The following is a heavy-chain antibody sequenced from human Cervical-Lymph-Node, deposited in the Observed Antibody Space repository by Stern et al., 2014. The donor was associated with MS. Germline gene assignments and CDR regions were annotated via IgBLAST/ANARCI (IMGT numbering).Heavy chain of an antibody. J-gene: IGHJ4*02. CDR3: AKHACTGAACPFDL. CDR1: GDSISSYTHY. V-gene: IGHV4-39*01. CDR2: VYYSGAT. Sequence: QLQLQESGPGLVKPSETLSLTCAVSGDSISSYTHYWAWIRQPPGKGLEWIGSVYYSGATYYNPYLKSPATISVDTSKNHFSLGLNSVPAADTAVYYCAKHACTGAACPFDLWGQGTLVTVSS. D-gene: IGHD2-8*02.